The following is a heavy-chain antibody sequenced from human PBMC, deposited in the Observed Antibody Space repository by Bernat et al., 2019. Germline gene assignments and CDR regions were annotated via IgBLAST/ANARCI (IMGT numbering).Heavy chain of an antibody. D-gene: IGHD4-23*01. V-gene: IGHV3-30-3*01. Sequence: QVQLVESGGGVVQPGRSLRLSCVASGFTFSSYAMHWVRQAPGKGLEWVAVISYDGSNKYYADSVKGRFTISRDNSKNTLYLQMNSLRAEDTAVYYCARPREVTPRYYGMDVWGQGTTVTVSS. J-gene: IGHJ6*02. CDR2: ISYDGSNK. CDR1: GFTFSSYA. CDR3: ARPREVTPRYYGMDV.